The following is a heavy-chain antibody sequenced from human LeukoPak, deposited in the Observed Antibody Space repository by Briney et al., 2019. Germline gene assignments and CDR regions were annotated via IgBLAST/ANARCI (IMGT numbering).Heavy chain of an antibody. J-gene: IGHJ5*02. CDR3: ARGLSGAVIRFLEWWNWFDP. CDR1: GGTFSSYT. D-gene: IGHD3-3*01. Sequence: SVKVSCKASGGTFSSYTISWVRQAPGQGLEWMGRIIPILGIANYAQKFQGRVTITADKSTSTAYMELSSLRSEDTAVYYCARGLSGAVIRFLEWWNWFDPWGQGTLVTVSS. V-gene: IGHV1-69*02. CDR2: IIPILGIA.